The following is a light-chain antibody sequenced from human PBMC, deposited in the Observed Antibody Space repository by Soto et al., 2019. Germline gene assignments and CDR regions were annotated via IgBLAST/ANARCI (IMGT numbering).Light chain of an antibody. V-gene: IGLV2-14*03. Sequence: QSVLTQPASVSLSPGQSITISCSGTSSDVGGYNFVSLFQQHPGKAPKLMIFEVTSRPSGVSNRFSGSKSGNTASLTISGLQLEDEADYYCSSYTTSSTLVFGTGTKVTVL. CDR3: SSYTTSSTLV. CDR1: SSDVGGYNF. J-gene: IGLJ1*01. CDR2: EVT.